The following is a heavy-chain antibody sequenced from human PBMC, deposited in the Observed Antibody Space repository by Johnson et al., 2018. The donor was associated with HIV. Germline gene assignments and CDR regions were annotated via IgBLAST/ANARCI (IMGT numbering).Heavy chain of an antibody. Sequence: VQLVESGGGLVQPRGSLRLSCAASGFTFSSNWMNWVRQAPGKGLEWVANIKEDGSEKYYVDSVKGRFTISRDNAKNSLYLQMNSLRAEDTAVYYCASEAFDIWGQGTMVTVSS. J-gene: IGHJ3*02. V-gene: IGHV3-7*05. CDR2: IKEDGSEK. CDR1: GFTFSSNW. CDR3: ASEAFDI.